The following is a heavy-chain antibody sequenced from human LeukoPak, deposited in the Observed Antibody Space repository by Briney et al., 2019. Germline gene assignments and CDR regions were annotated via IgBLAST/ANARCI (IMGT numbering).Heavy chain of an antibody. Sequence: SETLSLTCTVSGGSISSYYWSWIRQPPGKGLEWIGYIYYSGSTNYNPSLKSRVTISVDTSKNQFSLRLSSVTAADTAVYYCARGLTYYDSSGYYYKEFDYWGQGTLVTVSS. CDR3: ARGLTYYDSSGYYYKEFDY. CDR2: IYYSGST. V-gene: IGHV4-59*08. D-gene: IGHD3-22*01. J-gene: IGHJ4*02. CDR1: GGSISSYY.